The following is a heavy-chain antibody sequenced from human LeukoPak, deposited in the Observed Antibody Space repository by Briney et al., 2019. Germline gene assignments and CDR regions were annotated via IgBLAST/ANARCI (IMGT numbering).Heavy chain of an antibody. V-gene: IGHV3-33*08. D-gene: IGHD5-24*01. Sequence: GGSLTLTCTASGFSFRTYDLVWVRQAPGKGLEWVAVIWYDGSNENYAHSVKGRLTISRDNSKITLFLQMNSLRAEDTAVYYCARKAYNCGGFAFWGLGTLVTVSS. CDR1: GFSFRTYD. CDR3: ARKAYNCGGFAF. CDR2: IWYDGSNE. J-gene: IGHJ4*02.